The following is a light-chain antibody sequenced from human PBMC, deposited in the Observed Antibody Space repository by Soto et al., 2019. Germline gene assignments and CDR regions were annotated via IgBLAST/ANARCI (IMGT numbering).Light chain of an antibody. CDR3: SSFTGSSTLAYV. CDR2: EVS. J-gene: IGLJ1*01. Sequence: QSALTQPASVSGSPGQSITISCTGISSDVGGYNYVSWYQQHPGKAPKLMIYEVSNRPSGVSNRFSGSKSGNTASLTISGLQTEDEADYYCSSFTGSSTLAYVFGTGTKGPS. CDR1: SSDVGGYNY. V-gene: IGLV2-14*01.